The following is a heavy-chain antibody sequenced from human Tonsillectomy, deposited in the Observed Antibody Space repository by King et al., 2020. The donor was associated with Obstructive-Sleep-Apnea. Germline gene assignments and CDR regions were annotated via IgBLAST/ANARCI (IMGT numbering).Heavy chain of an antibody. V-gene: IGHV3-23*04. J-gene: IGHJ6*02. CDR3: AKDPDSDILTGYGDGMDV. CDR2: ISGSGGST. Sequence: VQLVESGGGLVQPGGSLRLSCAASGFTFSSYAMSWVRQAPGKGLECISAISGSGGSTYYADSVKGRFTISRDNSKNTLYLQMNSLRAEDTAVYYCAKDPDSDILTGYGDGMDVWGQGTTVTVSS. CDR1: GFTFSSYA. D-gene: IGHD3-9*01.